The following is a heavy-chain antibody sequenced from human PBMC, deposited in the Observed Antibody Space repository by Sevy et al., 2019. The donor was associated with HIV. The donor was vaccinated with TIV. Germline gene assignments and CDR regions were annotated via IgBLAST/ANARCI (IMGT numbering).Heavy chain of an antibody. CDR2: IWYDGSKK. J-gene: IGHJ3*02. V-gene: IGHV3-33*01. Sequence: GGSLRLSCAVSGFTFSSYGMHWVRQAPGRGLEWVAVIWYDGSKKYYVDSVKGRFTVSRDNSKNTLYLQMNNLRAGDTAVYYCARDGRYYYDSSGYRGADDTFDIWGQGTMVTVSS. D-gene: IGHD3-22*01. CDR1: GFTFSSYG. CDR3: ARDGRYYYDSSGYRGADDTFDI.